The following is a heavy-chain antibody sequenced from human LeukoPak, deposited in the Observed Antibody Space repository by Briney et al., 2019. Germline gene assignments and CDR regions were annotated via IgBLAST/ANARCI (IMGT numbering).Heavy chain of an antibody. D-gene: IGHD3-10*01. J-gene: IGHJ4*02. CDR3: AKDWLYYGSGSYGHPYYFDY. Sequence: PGRSLRLSCAASGFTFSSYGMHWVRQAPGKGLEWVAVISYDGSNKYYADSVKGRFTISRDNSKNTLYLQMNSLRAEDTAVYYCAKDWLYYGSGSYGHPYYFDYWGQGTLVTVSS. CDR1: GFTFSSYG. CDR2: ISYDGSNK. V-gene: IGHV3-30*18.